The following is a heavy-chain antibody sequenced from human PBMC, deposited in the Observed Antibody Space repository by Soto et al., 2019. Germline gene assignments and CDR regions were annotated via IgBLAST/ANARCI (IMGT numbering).Heavy chain of an antibody. CDR2: IYPGDSDI. CDR1: GYSFTSYW. CDR3: ARHKKGYGDYYYYYGMDV. D-gene: IGHD4-17*01. Sequence: GESLKISCKGSGYSFTSYWIAWVRQMPVKGLEWMGIIYPGDSDIRYSPSFQGQVTISADESISTAYLQWSSLKASDTAIYYCARHKKGYGDYYYYYGMDVWGQGTTVTVSS. J-gene: IGHJ6*02. V-gene: IGHV5-51*01.